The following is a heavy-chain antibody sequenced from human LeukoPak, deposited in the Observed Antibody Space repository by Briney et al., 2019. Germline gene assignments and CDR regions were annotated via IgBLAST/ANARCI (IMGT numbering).Heavy chain of an antibody. J-gene: IGHJ4*02. Sequence: PGGSLRLTCVASGFTVSSNCVSWVRQAPGKGLEWVSVIYSDGSTQYSESVKGRFTISRDNSKNTLFLQMNSLRAEDTAVYYCARLNYWGQGTLVTVSS. CDR3: ARLNY. CDR2: IYSDGST. CDR1: GFTVSSNC. V-gene: IGHV3-53*01.